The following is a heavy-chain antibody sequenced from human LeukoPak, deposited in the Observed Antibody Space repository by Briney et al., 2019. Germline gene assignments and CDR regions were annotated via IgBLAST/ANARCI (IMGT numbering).Heavy chain of an antibody. CDR3: AKDQSITIFGVVPLSS. D-gene: IGHD3-3*01. Sequence: GGSLRLSCAASGFTFSSYAMSWVRQAPGKGLEWVSAISGSGGSTYYADSVKGRFTISGDNSKNTLYLQMNSLRAEDTAVYYCAKDQSITIFGVVPLSSWGQGTLVTVSS. V-gene: IGHV3-23*01. CDR2: ISGSGGST. CDR1: GFTFSSYA. J-gene: IGHJ5*02.